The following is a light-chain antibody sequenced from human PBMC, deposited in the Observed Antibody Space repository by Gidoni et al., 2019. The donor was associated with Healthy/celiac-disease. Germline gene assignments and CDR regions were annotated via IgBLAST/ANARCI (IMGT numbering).Light chain of an antibody. Sequence: SYELTQPPSVSVSPGQTASITCSGDKLGDKYACWYQQKPGQSPVLVIHQDSQRPSGIPERFSGSNSGNTATLTISGTQAMDEADYYCQAWDSSRLVFGGGTKLTVL. CDR1: KLGDKY. CDR2: QDS. CDR3: QAWDSSRLV. J-gene: IGLJ2*01. V-gene: IGLV3-1*01.